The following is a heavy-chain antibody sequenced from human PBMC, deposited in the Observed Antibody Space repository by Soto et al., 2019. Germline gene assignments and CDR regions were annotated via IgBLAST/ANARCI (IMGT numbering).Heavy chain of an antibody. J-gene: IGHJ6*02. Sequence: PGGSLRLSCAASGSTFSSYAMSWVRQAPGKGLEWVSAISGSGGSTYYADSVKGRFTISRDNSKNTLYLQMNSLRAEDTAVYYCAKDLPYDFWSGYSSYYYGMDVWGQGTTVTVSS. D-gene: IGHD3-3*01. CDR1: GSTFSSYA. CDR2: ISGSGGST. CDR3: AKDLPYDFWSGYSSYYYGMDV. V-gene: IGHV3-23*01.